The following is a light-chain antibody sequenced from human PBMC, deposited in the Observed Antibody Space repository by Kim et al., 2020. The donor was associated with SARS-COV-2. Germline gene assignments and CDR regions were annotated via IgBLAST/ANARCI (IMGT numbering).Light chain of an antibody. CDR3: QVWDSSSDHVV. V-gene: IGLV3-21*04. J-gene: IGLJ2*01. Sequence: APRKTARSTCGGNNIGSKSVHWYQQKPGQAPVLVIYYDSDRPSGIPERFSGSNSGNTATLTISRVEAGDEADYYCQVWDSSSDHVVFGGGTQLTVL. CDR1: NIGSKS. CDR2: YDS.